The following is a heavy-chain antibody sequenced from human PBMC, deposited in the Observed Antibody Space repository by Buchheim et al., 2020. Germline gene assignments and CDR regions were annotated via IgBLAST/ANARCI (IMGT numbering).Heavy chain of an antibody. CDR3: AAIATDVSRWFDA. V-gene: IGHV4-39*01. CDR2: LHYSGST. D-gene: IGHD6-13*01. J-gene: IGHJ5*02. Sequence: QVQLQESGPGLVKPSETLSLTCTVSGDPLSSYNYFWGWIRQPPGKGLDWIGYLHYSGSTHYSPSLQSRIHMSVATSKNQFSLNVNSVTAADTAVYYCAAIATDVSRWFDAWGQGTL. CDR1: GDPLSSYNYF.